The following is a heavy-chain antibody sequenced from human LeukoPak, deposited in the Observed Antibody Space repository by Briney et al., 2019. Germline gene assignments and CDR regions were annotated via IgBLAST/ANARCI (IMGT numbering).Heavy chain of an antibody. Sequence: GASVTVTYKASGYTFTIYDINWVRQATGQGVEWMGWMNPNSGNTGYAQKCQVTVTMTRNTSISTAYMELSSLRSEDTAVYYCARGLFGYYHYMDVWGKGKTLSVSS. D-gene: IGHD3-10*02. CDR2: MNPNSGNT. CDR1: GYTFTIYD. CDR3: ARGLFGYYHYMDV. V-gene: IGHV1-8*01. J-gene: IGHJ6*03.